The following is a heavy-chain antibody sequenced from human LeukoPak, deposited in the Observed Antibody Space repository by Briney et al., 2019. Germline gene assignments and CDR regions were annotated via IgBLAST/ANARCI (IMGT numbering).Heavy chain of an antibody. Sequence: PGGSLRLSCAASGFTFSSYWMSWVRQAPGKGLEWVANIKQDGSEKYYVDSVKGRFTISRDNAKNSLYLQMNSLRPDDTALYYCAREDRDYICRPWGQGTLVTVSS. D-gene: IGHD4-11*01. V-gene: IGHV3-7*01. CDR3: AREDRDYICRP. CDR2: IKQDGSEK. J-gene: IGHJ4*02. CDR1: GFTFSSYW.